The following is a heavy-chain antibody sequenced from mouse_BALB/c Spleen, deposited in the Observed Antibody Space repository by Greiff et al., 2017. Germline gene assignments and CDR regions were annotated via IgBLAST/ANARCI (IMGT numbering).Heavy chain of an antibody. CDR1: GYSITSGYY. Sequence: EVKLQESGPGLVKPSQSLSLTCSVTGYSITSGYYWNWIRQFPGNKLEWMGYISYDGSNNYNPSLKNRISITRDTSKNQFFLKLNSVTTEDTATYYCARRYYFDYWGQGTTRTVSS. CDR2: ISYDGSN. CDR3: ARRYYFDY. J-gene: IGHJ2*01. V-gene: IGHV3-6*02.